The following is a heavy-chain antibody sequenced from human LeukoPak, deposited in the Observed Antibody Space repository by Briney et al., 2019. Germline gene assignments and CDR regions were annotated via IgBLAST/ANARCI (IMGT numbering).Heavy chain of an antibody. D-gene: IGHD2-2*01. CDR2: ISSSSSYI. Sequence: GGSLRLSCAASGFTFSSYSMNWVRQAPGKGLEWVSSISSSSSYIYYADSVKGRFTISRDNAKNSLYLQMNSLRAEDTAVYYCASKEYQLLPFDYWGQGTLVTVSS. V-gene: IGHV3-21*01. CDR1: GFTFSSYS. CDR3: ASKEYQLLPFDY. J-gene: IGHJ4*02.